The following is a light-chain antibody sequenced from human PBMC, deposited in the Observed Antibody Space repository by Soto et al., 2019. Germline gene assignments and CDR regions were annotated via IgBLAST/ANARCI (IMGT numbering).Light chain of an antibody. J-gene: IGLJ1*01. CDR1: RSDVGGYNY. CDR3: CSYTTSNTRQIV. CDR2: DVS. Sequence: QSVLTQPASLSGSPGQSITISCTGTRSDVGGYNYVSWYQQHPGKAPKFMIYDVSSRPSGVSNRFSGSKSGNTASLTISGLQAEDEADYYCCSYTTSNTRQIVFGTGTKVTVL. V-gene: IGLV2-14*03.